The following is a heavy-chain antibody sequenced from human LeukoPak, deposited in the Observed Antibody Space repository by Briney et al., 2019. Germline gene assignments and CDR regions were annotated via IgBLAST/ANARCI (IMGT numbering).Heavy chain of an antibody. J-gene: IGHJ5*02. D-gene: IGHD6-13*01. Sequence: PGGSLRLSCAASGFTVSSNYMSWVRQAPGKGLEWVSVIYSGGSTYYADSVKGRFTISRDNSKNTLYLQMNSLRAEDTAVYYCAKGLLPGIAAAGPGDWFDPWGQGTLVTVSS. CDR3: AKGLLPGIAAAGPGDWFDP. CDR2: IYSGGST. V-gene: IGHV3-53*01. CDR1: GFTVSSNY.